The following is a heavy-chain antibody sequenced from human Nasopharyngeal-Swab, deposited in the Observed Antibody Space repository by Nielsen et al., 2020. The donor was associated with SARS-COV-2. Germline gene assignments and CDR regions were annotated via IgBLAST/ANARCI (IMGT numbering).Heavy chain of an antibody. J-gene: IGHJ4*02. Sequence: SETLSLTCAVSGGSISSSNWWSWVRQPPGKGLEWIGEIYHSGSTNYNPSLKSRVTISVDKSKNQFSLKLSSVTAADTAVYYCASSGVLWELLLDYWGQGTLVTVSS. CDR1: GGSISSSNW. CDR2: IYHSGST. D-gene: IGHD1-26*01. CDR3: ASSGVLWELLLDY. V-gene: IGHV4-4*02.